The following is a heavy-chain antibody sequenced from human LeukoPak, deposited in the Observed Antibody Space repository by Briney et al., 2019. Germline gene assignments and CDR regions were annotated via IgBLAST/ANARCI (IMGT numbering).Heavy chain of an antibody. CDR2: IWSDGTNK. CDR3: AREGNVEYYGMDV. Sequence: GGSLRLSCAASGFTVSSFAMHWVRQAPGKGLEWVAVIWSDGTNKNYADSVKGRFTISRDNSKNTLYLQMNSLRAEDTALYYCAREGNVEYYGMDVWGQGITVTVSS. J-gene: IGHJ6*02. CDR1: GFTVSSFA. V-gene: IGHV3-33*08. D-gene: IGHD3-3*01.